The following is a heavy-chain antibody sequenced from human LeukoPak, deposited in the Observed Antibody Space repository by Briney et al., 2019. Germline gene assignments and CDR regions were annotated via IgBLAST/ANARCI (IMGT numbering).Heavy chain of an antibody. V-gene: IGHV3-48*03. D-gene: IGHD1-26*01. Sequence: GGSLRLSCAASGFTFSSYEMNWVRQAPGKGLEWVSYISSSGSTTHYADSVKGRFTISRDNSKNSLYLQMNSLRTEDTALYYCAKDIVGATKGYYYYGMDVWGQGTTVTVSS. CDR2: ISSSGSTT. J-gene: IGHJ6*02. CDR3: AKDIVGATKGYYYYGMDV. CDR1: GFTFSSYE.